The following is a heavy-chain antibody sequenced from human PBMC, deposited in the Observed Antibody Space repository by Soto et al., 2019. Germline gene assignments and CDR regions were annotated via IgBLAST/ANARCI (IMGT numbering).Heavy chain of an antibody. CDR2: ISSSGTI. J-gene: IGHJ6*02. CDR1: GGSIRDYF. CDR3: ARDRRLLIQGNYYYSGMDV. D-gene: IGHD3-10*01. V-gene: IGHV4-59*01. Sequence: SETLSLTCSVSGGSIRDYFWTWVRQPPGKGLEWIGYISSSGTINYNSSLKSRVTISLDTSRNHFSLKLSSVTTADTAVYFCARDRRLLIQGNYYYSGMDVWGQGTTVTVSS.